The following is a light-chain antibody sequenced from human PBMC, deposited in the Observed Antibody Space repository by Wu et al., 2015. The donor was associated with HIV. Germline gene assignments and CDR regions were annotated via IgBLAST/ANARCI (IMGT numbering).Light chain of an antibody. CDR1: QSVNSY. CDR3: QQRRTWPLT. Sequence: EIVLTQSPATLSLSPGERATLSCRASQSVNSYLAWYQQEPGQAPRLLIFDASNRATGIPARFSASGSGADFNLTISSLEPEDFAIYYCQQRRTWPLTFGQGTRL. J-gene: IGKJ5*01. V-gene: IGKV3-11*01. CDR2: DAS.